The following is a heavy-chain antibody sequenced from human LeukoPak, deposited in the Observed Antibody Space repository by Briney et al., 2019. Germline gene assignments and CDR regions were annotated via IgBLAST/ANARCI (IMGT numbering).Heavy chain of an antibody. J-gene: IGHJ4*02. CDR2: ISSSSSYI. V-gene: IGHV3-21*01. D-gene: IGHD4-11*01. CDR1: GFTFSSYS. CDR3: ARDGPYSNYVPDY. Sequence: GGSLRLSCAASGFTFSSYSMNWVRQAPGKGLELVSSISSSSSYIYYADSVKGRFTISRDNAKNSLYLQMNSLRAEDTAVYYCARDGPYSNYVPDYWGQGTLVTVSS.